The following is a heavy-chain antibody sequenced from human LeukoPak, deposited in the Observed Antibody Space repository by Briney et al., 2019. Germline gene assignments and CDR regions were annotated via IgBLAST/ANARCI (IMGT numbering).Heavy chain of an antibody. V-gene: IGHV3-21*01. CDR3: ATYSSLNRREFQY. Sequence: GGSLRLSCVVSGFTFSTYTMNWVRQAPGKGLEWVSSISSGSRDIYYADSLKGRFTISRDNAKNSLYLQMNSLRAEDTAVYYCATYSSLNRREFQYWGQGTLLTVSS. J-gene: IGHJ1*01. D-gene: IGHD3-22*01. CDR1: GFTFSTYT. CDR2: ISSGSRDI.